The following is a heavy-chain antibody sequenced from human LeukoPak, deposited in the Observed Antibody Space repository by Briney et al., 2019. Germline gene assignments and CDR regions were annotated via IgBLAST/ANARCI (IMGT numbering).Heavy chain of an antibody. CDR1: GFTFSSYS. V-gene: IGHV3-48*04. D-gene: IGHD3-10*01. CDR2: VSSSSSTI. CDR3: ARGDVSFGG. Sequence: GGSLRLSCAASGFTFSSYSMNWVRQAPGKRLEWVSYVSSSSSTIYYADSVKGRFTISRDNAKNSLYLQMNSLRAEDTAVYYCARGDVSFGGWGQGTLVTVSS. J-gene: IGHJ4*02.